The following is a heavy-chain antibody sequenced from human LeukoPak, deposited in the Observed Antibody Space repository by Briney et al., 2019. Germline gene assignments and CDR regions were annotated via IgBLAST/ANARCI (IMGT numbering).Heavy chain of an antibody. V-gene: IGHV3-74*01. J-gene: IGHJ6*03. Sequence: GGSLRLSCAASGFTFSSYWMHWVRQAPGKGLVWVSRINSDGSSTSYADSVKGRFTISRDNAKNTVYLQMNSLRAEDTAVYYCARDRVVRGVIYYYYYMDVWGKGTTVTVSS. CDR2: INSDGSST. CDR3: ARDRVVRGVIYYYYYMDV. CDR1: GFTFSSYW. D-gene: IGHD3-10*01.